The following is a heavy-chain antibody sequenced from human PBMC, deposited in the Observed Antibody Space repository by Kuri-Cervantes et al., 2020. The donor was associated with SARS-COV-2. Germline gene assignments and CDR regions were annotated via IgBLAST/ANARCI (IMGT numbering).Heavy chain of an antibody. J-gene: IGHJ5*02. CDR3: ARGGYGDYLS. V-gene: IGHV4-59*01. CDR1: GGSISSYY. CDR2: IYYSGST. Sequence: GSLRLFCTVSGGSISSYYWSWIRQPPGKGLEWIGYIYYSGSTNYNPSLKSRVTISVDTSKNQFSLKLSSVTAADTAVYYCARGGYGDYLSWGQGTLVTVSS. D-gene: IGHD4-17*01.